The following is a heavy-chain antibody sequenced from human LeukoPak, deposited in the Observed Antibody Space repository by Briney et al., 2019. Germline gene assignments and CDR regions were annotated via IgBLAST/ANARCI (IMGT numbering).Heavy chain of an antibody. V-gene: IGHV3-21*01. CDR2: ISSVSNYI. CDR3: ARTAAAGFDY. Sequence: PGGSLRLSCAASGFTFSSYTMNWVRQAPGKGLEWVSSISSVSNYIYYADSMKGRFTISRDNAKNSLYLQMNSLRAEDTAVYYCARTAAAGFDYWGQGTLVTVSS. D-gene: IGHD6-13*01. J-gene: IGHJ4*02. CDR1: GFTFSSYT.